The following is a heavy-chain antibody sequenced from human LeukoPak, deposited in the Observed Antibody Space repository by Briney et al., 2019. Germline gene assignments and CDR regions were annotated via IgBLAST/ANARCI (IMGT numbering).Heavy chain of an antibody. Sequence: SETLSLTCTVSGGSISSSSYYWGWIRQPPGKGLEWIGSIYYSGSTYYNPSLKSRVTISVDTSKNQFSLKLSSVTAADTAVYYCAREGCSGGSCYRDMNWFDPWGQGTLVTVSS. V-gene: IGHV4-39*07. D-gene: IGHD2-15*01. CDR2: IYYSGST. CDR1: GGSISSSSYY. CDR3: AREGCSGGSCYRDMNWFDP. J-gene: IGHJ5*02.